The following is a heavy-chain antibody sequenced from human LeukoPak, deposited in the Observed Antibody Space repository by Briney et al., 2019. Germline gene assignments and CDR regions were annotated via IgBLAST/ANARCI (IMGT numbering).Heavy chain of an antibody. V-gene: IGHV4-39*01. CDR1: GGSISSSSYY. Sequence: PSETLSLTCTVSGGSISSSSYYWGWIRQPPGKGLQWIGSIYYSGNTYYNPSLKSRVTISVDTSKNQFSLKLSSVTAADTAVYYCARHSVVVVPAAILNNWFDPWGQGTLVTVSS. CDR3: ARHSVVVVPAAILNNWFDP. D-gene: IGHD2-2*02. CDR2: IYYSGNT. J-gene: IGHJ5*02.